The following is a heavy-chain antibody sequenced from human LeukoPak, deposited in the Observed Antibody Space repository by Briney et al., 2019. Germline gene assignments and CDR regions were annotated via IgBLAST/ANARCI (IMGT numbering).Heavy chain of an antibody. V-gene: IGHV4-59*01. CDR1: GDSISSYY. D-gene: IGHD6-19*01. CDR3: ARAKKAVAGFFDH. Sequence: SETLSLTCTVSGDSISSYYWSWIRQPPGKGLEWIGYIYYSGSSNYNPSLKSRVTISVDTSKNQVSLKLSSVTAADTAVYYCARAKKAVAGFFDHWGQGPLVTVSS. CDR2: IYYSGSS. J-gene: IGHJ4*02.